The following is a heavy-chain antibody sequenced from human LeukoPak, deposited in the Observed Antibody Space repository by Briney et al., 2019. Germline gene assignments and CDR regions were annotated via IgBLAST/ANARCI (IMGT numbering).Heavy chain of an antibody. J-gene: IGHJ5*02. CDR3: AREGGRPYNWFDP. CDR1: GGSISSGGYY. D-gene: IGHD6-25*01. Sequence: SQTLSLTCTVSGGSISSGGYYWSWIRQHPGKGLEWIGHIYYSGSTYYNPSLKSRVTISVDTSKNQFSLKLSSVTAADTAVYYCAREGGRPYNWFDPWGQGTLVTVSS. V-gene: IGHV4-31*03. CDR2: IYYSGST.